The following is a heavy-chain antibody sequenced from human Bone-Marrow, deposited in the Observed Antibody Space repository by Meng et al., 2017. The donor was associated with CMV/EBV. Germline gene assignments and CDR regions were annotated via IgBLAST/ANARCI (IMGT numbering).Heavy chain of an antibody. CDR2: INGPATAV. Sequence: GGSLRLSCAASGFNFGGFYMVWVRQAPGKGLEWISHINGPATAVYYANSVKGRFTISRDNAQNSLYLQMDSLRVEDSAVYYCARDPRNKGLDPWGQGTLVTASS. CDR1: GFNFGGFY. J-gene: IGHJ5*02. CDR3: ARDPRNKGLDP. V-gene: IGHV3-11*01.